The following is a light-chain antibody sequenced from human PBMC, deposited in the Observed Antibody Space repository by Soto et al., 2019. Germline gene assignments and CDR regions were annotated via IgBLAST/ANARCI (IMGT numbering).Light chain of an antibody. Sequence: EIVLTHSPGTLALSSCEGAALSRRASQSVTSNYLAWYQQKPGQAPRLLISGASSRATGIPDRFSGGGSGTDFTLTISRLEPEDFAVYYCHQYGSSHWTFGQGTKVDIK. CDR3: HQYGSSHWT. CDR2: GAS. V-gene: IGKV3-20*01. CDR1: QSVTSNY. J-gene: IGKJ1*01.